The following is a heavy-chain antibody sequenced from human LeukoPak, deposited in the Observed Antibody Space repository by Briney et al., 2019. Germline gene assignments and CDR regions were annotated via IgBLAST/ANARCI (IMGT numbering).Heavy chain of an antibody. Sequence: GGSLRLFCAASGFTFSSYAMSWVRQAPGQGLEWVSAISGSGGSTYYADSVKGRFTISRDNSKSTLYLQMNSLRAEDTAVYYCAKDLAVPAAMSTDYWGQGTLVTVSS. D-gene: IGHD2-2*01. CDR2: ISGSGGST. CDR1: GFTFSSYA. V-gene: IGHV3-23*01. J-gene: IGHJ4*02. CDR3: AKDLAVPAAMSTDY.